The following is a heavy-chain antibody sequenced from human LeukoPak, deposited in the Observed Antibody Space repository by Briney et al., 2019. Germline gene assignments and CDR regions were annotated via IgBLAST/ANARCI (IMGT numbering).Heavy chain of an antibody. CDR2: INHSGSR. V-gene: IGHV4-34*01. J-gene: IGHJ4*02. D-gene: IGHD3-10*01. Sequence: SETLSLTCAVYSGSFSGYYWNWLRQPPGKGLEWIGEINHSGSRNYNPSLKSRVTISVDTSKNQFSLKLRSVTAADTAVYYCARSGRNTGGSGSPYKYTAPGHFFEYWGQGTLVTVSS. CDR3: ARSGRNTGGSGSPYKYTAPGHFFEY. CDR1: SGSFSGYY.